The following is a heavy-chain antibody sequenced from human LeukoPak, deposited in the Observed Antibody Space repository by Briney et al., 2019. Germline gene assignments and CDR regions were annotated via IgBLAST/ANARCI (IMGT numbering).Heavy chain of an antibody. V-gene: IGHV3-7*03. CDR1: GFTFTSFW. CDR2: IKQDGSEK. J-gene: IGHJ4*02. D-gene: IGHD1-1*01. Sequence: GGSLRLPCEASGFTFTSFWMSWVRQAPGKGLEWVADIKQDGSEKYYVDSVMGRFTISRDNAKNSLYLQMNNLRVEDTAVYYCARKGTRRPSPEGVWGQGTLVTVSS. CDR3: ARKGTRRPSPEGV.